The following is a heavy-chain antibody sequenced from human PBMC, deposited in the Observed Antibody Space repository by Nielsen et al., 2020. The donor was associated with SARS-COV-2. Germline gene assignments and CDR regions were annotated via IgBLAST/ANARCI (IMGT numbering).Heavy chain of an antibody. CDR3: AKPGDPNLFDS. V-gene: IGHV3-9*01. Sequence: GGSLRLSCAASGFTFDDYAMHRVRQAPGKGLEWVSGISWDGTILDYADSVKGRFTISRDNAKNSLFLQMNSLRSDDTAFYYCAKPGDPNLFDSWGQGTLVTVSS. CDR1: GFTFDDYA. D-gene: IGHD2-21*02. CDR2: ISWDGTIL. J-gene: IGHJ4*02.